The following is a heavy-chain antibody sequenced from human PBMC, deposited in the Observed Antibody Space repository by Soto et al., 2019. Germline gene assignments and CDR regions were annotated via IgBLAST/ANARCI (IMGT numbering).Heavy chain of an antibody. D-gene: IGHD1-1*01. J-gene: IGHJ4*02. V-gene: IGHV3-48*02. Sequence: GGSLRLSCAASGFTFSSYSMNWVRQAPGKGLEWVSYISSSSSTIYYADSVGGRFTISRDNAKNSLYLQMNSLRDEDTAVYYCARERNRYNSAFCDYWGQGPLVTVSS. CDR2: ISSSSSTI. CDR1: GFTFSSYS. CDR3: ARERNRYNSAFCDY.